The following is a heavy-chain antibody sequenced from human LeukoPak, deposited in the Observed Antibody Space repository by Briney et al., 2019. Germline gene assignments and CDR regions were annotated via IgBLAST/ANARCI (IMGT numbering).Heavy chain of an antibody. J-gene: IGHJ3*02. CDR3: ASLPEGGDDAFDI. Sequence: SVKVSCKASGGTFSSYAISWVRQAPGQGLEWMGGIIPIFGTANYAQKFQGRVTITADESTSTAYMELSSLRSEDTAVYYCASLPEGGDDAFDIWGQGTMVTVSS. CDR2: IIPIFGTA. V-gene: IGHV1-69*01. D-gene: IGHD3-16*01. CDR1: GGTFSSYA.